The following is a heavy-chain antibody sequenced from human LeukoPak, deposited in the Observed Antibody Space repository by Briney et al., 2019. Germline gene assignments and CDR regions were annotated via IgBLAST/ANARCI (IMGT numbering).Heavy chain of an antibody. CDR2: ISSSGSTI. D-gene: IGHD6-19*01. CDR1: GFTVSRDG. CDR3: AKDIRALAGFPED. Sequence: RGSLRLSCVASGFTVSRDGMNWVRQAPGRGLEWLSYISSSGSTIYYADSVKGRFTISRDNAKNSLYLQMNSLRAEDTALYYCAKDIRALAGFPEDWGQGTLVTVSS. J-gene: IGHJ4*02. V-gene: IGHV3-48*04.